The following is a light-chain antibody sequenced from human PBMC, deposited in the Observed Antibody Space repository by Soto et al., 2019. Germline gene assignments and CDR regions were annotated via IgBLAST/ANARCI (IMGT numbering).Light chain of an antibody. Sequence: DISMTQSPPTLSASLGERATITCRASQSISSWLAWFQQTPGKAPKLLIYHASTLDTGVPSRFSGSGSGTEFTLTISSLQPDDFEAYYCQHYSGFSWTFGQGTKVDIK. J-gene: IGKJ1*01. V-gene: IGKV1-5*01. CDR2: HAS. CDR3: QHYSGFSWT. CDR1: QSISSW.